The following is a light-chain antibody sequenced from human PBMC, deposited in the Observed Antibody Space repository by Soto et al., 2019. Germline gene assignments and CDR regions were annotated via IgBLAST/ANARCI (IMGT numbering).Light chain of an antibody. CDR1: QSFNTC. Sequence: DVQMTQSPSTLSPSVGDRVTITCRASQSFNTCLAWYPQKPGKAPKLLIYKTSILEGGVPSRLSGSGSGTEYTRTISSLQPEDSATYYDQQYNSYPYTCGQGTKLEIK. J-gene: IGKJ2*01. CDR3: QQYNSYPYT. CDR2: KTS. V-gene: IGKV1-5*03.